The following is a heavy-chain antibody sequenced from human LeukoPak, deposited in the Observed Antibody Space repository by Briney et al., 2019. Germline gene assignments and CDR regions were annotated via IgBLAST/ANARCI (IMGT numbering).Heavy chain of an antibody. J-gene: IGHJ6*02. CDR3: ARGDGGYYYGMDV. V-gene: IGHV3-48*03. Sequence: GGSLRLSCAASGFTFNRYEMNWVRQVPGKGLEWVSYISGSGSTIYYADSVKGRFTISRDNAKNSLYLQMNSLRAEDTAVYYCARGDGGYYYGMDVWGRGTTVTVSS. CDR2: ISGSGSTI. D-gene: IGHD5-24*01. CDR1: GFTFNRYE.